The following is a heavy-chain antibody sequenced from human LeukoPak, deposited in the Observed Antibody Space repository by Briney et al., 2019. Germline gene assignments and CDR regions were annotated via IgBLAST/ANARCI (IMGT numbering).Heavy chain of an antibody. Sequence: GASVKVSCKASGYTFTSYDINWVRQATGQGLEWMGWMNPNSGNTGYAQKFQGRVTMTRNTYISTAYMELSSLRSEDTAVYYCARVENDYGDYVGAFDIWGQGTMVTVSS. CDR1: GYTFTSYD. V-gene: IGHV1-8*01. D-gene: IGHD4-17*01. CDR2: MNPNSGNT. CDR3: ARVENDYGDYVGAFDI. J-gene: IGHJ3*02.